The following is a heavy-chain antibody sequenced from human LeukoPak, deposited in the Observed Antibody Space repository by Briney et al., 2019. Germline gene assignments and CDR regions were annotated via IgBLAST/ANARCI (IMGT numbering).Heavy chain of an antibody. CDR3: ARGRPIYYYYYMDV. V-gene: IGHV4-34*01. CDR1: GGSFSGYY. CDR2: INHSGST. Sequence: SETLSLTCAVYGGSFSGYYWSWIRQPPGKGLEWIREINHSGSTNYNPSLKSRVTISVDTSKNQFSLKLSSVTAADTAVYYCARGRPIYYYYYMDVWGKGTTVTVSS. J-gene: IGHJ6*03.